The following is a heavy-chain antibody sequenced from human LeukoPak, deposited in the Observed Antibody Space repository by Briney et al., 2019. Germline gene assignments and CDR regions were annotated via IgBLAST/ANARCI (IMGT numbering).Heavy chain of an antibody. Sequence: SQTLSPTCTVSGGSVSSGSYYWSWIRHPPGKGLEWIGYIFYSGSTHYNPSLKSRVTISVDTSKTQFSLKLSSVTAADTAVYYCARASWGGSGGWYSVDYWGQGTLVTVSS. V-gene: IGHV4-61*01. CDR1: GGSVSSGSYY. CDR3: ARASWGGSGGWYSVDY. CDR2: IFYSGST. J-gene: IGHJ4*02. D-gene: IGHD6-19*01.